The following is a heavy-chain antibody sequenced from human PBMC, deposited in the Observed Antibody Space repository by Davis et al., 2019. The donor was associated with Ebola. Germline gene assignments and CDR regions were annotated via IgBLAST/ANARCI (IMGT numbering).Heavy chain of an antibody. CDR2: IYYSGST. D-gene: IGHD4-17*01. CDR1: GGSISSGGYY. J-gene: IGHJ5*02. CDR3: ATHMTTVTTGWFDP. V-gene: IGHV4-31*03. Sequence: SETLSLTCTVSGGSISSGGYYWSWIRQHPGKGLEWIGYIYYSGSTYYNPSLKSRVTISVDTSKNQFSLKLSSVTAADTAVYYCATHMTTVTTGWFDPWGQGTLVTVSS.